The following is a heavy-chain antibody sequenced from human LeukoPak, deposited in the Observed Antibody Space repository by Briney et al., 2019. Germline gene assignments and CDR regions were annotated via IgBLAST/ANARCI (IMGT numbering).Heavy chain of an antibody. CDR3: ARAGYRAVGFDP. CDR1: GDSISNYY. J-gene: IGHJ5*02. D-gene: IGHD5-18*01. Sequence: SETLSLTCSVSGDSISNYYWSWIRQPPGKGLEWIGYIYYSGSTNYNPSLKSRATISVDTSKNQFSLNLNSVTAADTAVYYCARAGYRAVGFDPWGQGTLVTVSS. CDR2: IYYSGST. V-gene: IGHV4-59*01.